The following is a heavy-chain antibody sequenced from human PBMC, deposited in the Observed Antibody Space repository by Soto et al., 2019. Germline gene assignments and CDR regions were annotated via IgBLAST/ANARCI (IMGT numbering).Heavy chain of an antibody. J-gene: IGHJ6*02. V-gene: IGHV4-34*01. D-gene: IGHD3-3*01. Sequence: SETLSLTCAVYGGSFSGYYWSWIRQPPGKGLEWIGEINHSGSTNYNPSLKSRVTISVDTSKNQFSLKLSSVTAADTAVYYCARSRFLEWLLSRYYYYGMDVWGQGTTVTVSS. CDR1: GGSFSGYY. CDR3: ARSRFLEWLLSRYYYYGMDV. CDR2: INHSGST.